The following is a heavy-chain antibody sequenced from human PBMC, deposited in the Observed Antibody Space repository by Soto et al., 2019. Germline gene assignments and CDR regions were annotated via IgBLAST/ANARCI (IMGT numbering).Heavy chain of an antibody. D-gene: IGHD3-3*01. CDR2: INHSGST. CDR3: ARGLFWSSYGFTTYYYYGMDV. CDR1: GGSISGYY. V-gene: IGHV4-34*01. Sequence: PSETLSLTCAVYGGSISGYYWSWIRQPPGKGLEWIGEINHSGSTNYNPSLKSRVTISVDTSKNQFSLKLSSVTAADTAVYYCARGLFWSSYGFTTYYYYGMDVWGQGTTVTVSS. J-gene: IGHJ6*02.